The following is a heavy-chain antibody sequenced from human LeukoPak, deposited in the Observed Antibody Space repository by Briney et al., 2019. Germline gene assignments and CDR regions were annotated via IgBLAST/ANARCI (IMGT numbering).Heavy chain of an antibody. J-gene: IGHJ4*02. V-gene: IGHV4-59*01. D-gene: IGHD2-2*03. CDR3: ARTPILGIDHYFDY. CDR1: GGSISSYY. Sequence: SETLSLTCTVSGGSISSYYWSWIRQPPGKGLEWIGYIYYSGSTNYNPSLKSRVTISVDTSKNQFSLKLSSVTAADTAVYYCARTPILGIDHYFDYWGQGTLSPSPQ. CDR2: IYYSGST.